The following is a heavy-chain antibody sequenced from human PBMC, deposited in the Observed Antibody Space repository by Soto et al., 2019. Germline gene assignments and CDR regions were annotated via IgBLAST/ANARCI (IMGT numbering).Heavy chain of an antibody. Sequence: GGSLRLSCAASGFTFSSYSMHWVRQAPGKGLEWVAVISYDGSNKYYADSVKGRFTISRDNSKNTLYLQMNSLRAEDTAVYYCARETYSSGWTPTFDYWGQGTLVTVSS. CDR1: GFTFSSYS. D-gene: IGHD6-19*01. J-gene: IGHJ4*02. V-gene: IGHV3-30-3*01. CDR3: ARETYSSGWTPTFDY. CDR2: ISYDGSNK.